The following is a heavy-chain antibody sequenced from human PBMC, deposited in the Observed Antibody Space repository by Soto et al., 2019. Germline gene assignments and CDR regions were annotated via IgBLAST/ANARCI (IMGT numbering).Heavy chain of an antibody. CDR1: GFTFTTYS. Sequence: GGSLRLSCAASGFTFTTYSMNWVRLAPGKGLEWLSYISNTGSTIYYADSVKGRFTISRDNAKNSLYLQMSGLRVEDTAVYYWARGTMTAVSKTDSWGQGALVTVSS. V-gene: IGHV3-48*01. D-gene: IGHD4-17*01. J-gene: IGHJ4*02. CDR2: ISNTGSTI. CDR3: ARGTMTAVSKTDS.